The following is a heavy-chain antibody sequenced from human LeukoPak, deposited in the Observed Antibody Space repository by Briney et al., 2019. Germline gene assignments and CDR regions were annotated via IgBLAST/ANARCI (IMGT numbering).Heavy chain of an antibody. Sequence: GGSLRLSCAASGFAFSSYSMNWVRQAPGKGLEWVSSISISSSYIYYADSVKGRFTISRDNAKNSLYLQMNSLRAEDTAVYYCARDPGRGYSGYDWGSYYFDYWGQGTLVTVSS. CDR1: GFAFSSYS. V-gene: IGHV3-21*01. D-gene: IGHD5-12*01. CDR2: ISISSSYI. CDR3: ARDPGRGYSGYDWGSYYFDY. J-gene: IGHJ4*02.